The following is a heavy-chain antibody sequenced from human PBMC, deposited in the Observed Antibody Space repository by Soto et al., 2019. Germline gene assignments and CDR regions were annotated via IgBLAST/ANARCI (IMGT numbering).Heavy chain of an antibody. CDR1: GFTFSSYS. D-gene: IGHD3-3*01. Sequence: GGSLRLSCAASGFTFSSYSMNWVRQAPGKGLEWVSSISSSSSYIYYADSVKGRFTISRDNAKNSLHLQLNSLRAEDTAVDYCARPIMEWLSPLYGMDVWGQGTTVTVSS. CDR2: ISSSSSYI. CDR3: ARPIMEWLSPLYGMDV. J-gene: IGHJ6*02. V-gene: IGHV3-21*01.